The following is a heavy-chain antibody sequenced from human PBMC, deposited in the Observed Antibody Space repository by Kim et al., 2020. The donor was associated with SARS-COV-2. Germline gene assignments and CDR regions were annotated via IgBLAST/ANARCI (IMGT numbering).Heavy chain of an antibody. D-gene: IGHD1-26*01. CDR3: ARLPIVGATDPFDY. V-gene: IGHV4-39*01. CDR2: IYYSGST. Sequence: SETLSLTCTVSGGSISSSSYYWGWIRQPPGKGLEWIGSIYYSGSTYYNPSLKSRVTISVDTSKNQFSLKLSSVTAADTAVYYCARLPIVGATDPFDYWGQGTLVTVSS. CDR1: GGSISSSSYY. J-gene: IGHJ4*02.